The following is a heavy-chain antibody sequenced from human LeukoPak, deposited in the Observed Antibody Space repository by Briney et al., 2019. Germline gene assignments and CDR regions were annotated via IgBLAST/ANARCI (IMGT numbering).Heavy chain of an antibody. J-gene: IGHJ4*02. Sequence: GASVKISCKASGGTFSSYAISWVRQAPGQGLEWMGRIIPILGIANYAQKFQGRVTITADESTSTAYMELSSLRSEDTAVYYCASGTTGTTNWGQGTLVTVSS. CDR2: IIPILGIA. CDR1: GGTFSSYA. V-gene: IGHV1-69*04. D-gene: IGHD1-1*01. CDR3: ASGTTGTTN.